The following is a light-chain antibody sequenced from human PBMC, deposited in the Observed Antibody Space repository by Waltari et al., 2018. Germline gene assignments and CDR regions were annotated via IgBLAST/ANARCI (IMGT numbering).Light chain of an antibody. Sequence: EIVLTQSPATLSLSPVERATLSCWASQRVSTYLAWYQQRPGQAPRLLNYDASNRATGIPARFSGSGSGTDFTLTISSLEPEDFAVYYCQQRSNWPPLTFGGGTKVEIK. CDR2: DAS. CDR1: QRVSTY. J-gene: IGKJ4*01. CDR3: QQRSNWPPLT. V-gene: IGKV3-11*01.